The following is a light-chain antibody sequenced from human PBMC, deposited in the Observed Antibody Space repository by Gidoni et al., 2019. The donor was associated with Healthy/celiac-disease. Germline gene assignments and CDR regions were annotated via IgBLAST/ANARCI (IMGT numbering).Light chain of an antibody. CDR2: NAS. J-gene: IGKJ2*01. CDR1: QSISSW. V-gene: IGKV1-5*03. Sequence: IQMPPSPSTPSASVGDRATITCRAIQSISSWLAWYQQKPGKAPKLLIYNASSIESGVLSRFSGSGAGTEVTLTISSRQPDDFATYYCQQHNSYSPYTFGQGTKLEIK. CDR3: QQHNSYSPYT.